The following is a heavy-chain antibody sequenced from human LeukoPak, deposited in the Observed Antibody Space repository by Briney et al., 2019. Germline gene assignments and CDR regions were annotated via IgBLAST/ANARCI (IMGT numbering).Heavy chain of an antibody. Sequence: SETLSLTCAVYGGSFSGYYWSWIRQPPGKGLEWIGEINHSGSTNYNPSLKSRVTISVDTSKNQFSLKLNSVTAADTAVYYCARAAVPRGVSFYFDYWGQGTLVTVSS. CDR2: INHSGST. V-gene: IGHV4-34*01. CDR1: GGSFSGYY. D-gene: IGHD6-13*01. CDR3: ARAAVPRGVSFYFDY. J-gene: IGHJ4*02.